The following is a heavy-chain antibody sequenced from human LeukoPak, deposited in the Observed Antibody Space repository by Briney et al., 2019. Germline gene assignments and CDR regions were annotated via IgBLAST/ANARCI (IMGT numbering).Heavy chain of an antibody. J-gene: IGHJ2*01. D-gene: IGHD2-15*01. V-gene: IGHV4-39*01. CDR3: ARNNDHCSGGSCYGNYWYFDL. CDR2: IYYSGST. Sequence: PSETLSLTCTVSGGSISSSSYYWGWIRQPPGKGLEWIGSIYYSGSTYYNPSLKSRVTISVDTSKNQFSLELSSVTAADTAVYYCARNNDHCSGGSCYGNYWYFDLWGRGTLVTVSS. CDR1: GGSISSSSYY.